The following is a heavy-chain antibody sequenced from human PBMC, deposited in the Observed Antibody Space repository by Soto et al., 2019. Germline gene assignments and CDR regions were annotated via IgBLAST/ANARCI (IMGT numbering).Heavy chain of an antibody. CDR1: GGSISSGGYY. V-gene: IGHV4-31*03. CDR2: IYYSGST. D-gene: IGHD2-2*01. J-gene: IGHJ3*02. CDR3: ARKEDCSSTSCYRGLSAFDI. Sequence: SETLSLTCTVSGGSISSGGYYWSWIRQHPGKGLEWIGYIYYSGSTYYNPSLKSRVTISVDTSKNQFSLKLSSVTAADTAVYYCARKEDCSSTSCYRGLSAFDIWGQGTMVTVSS.